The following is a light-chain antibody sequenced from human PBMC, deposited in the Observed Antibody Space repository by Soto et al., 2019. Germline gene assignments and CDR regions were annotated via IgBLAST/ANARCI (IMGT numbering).Light chain of an antibody. CDR3: SSYTSSSIDYV. Sequence: QSALTQPASVSGSPGQSITISCTGTSSDVGGYNYVSWYQQHPGKAPKLMIYDVSNRPSGVSNRFSVSKSGNTASLTISGLQAEDEADYYCSSYTSSSIDYVFGTGTKLTVL. CDR1: SSDVGGYNY. J-gene: IGLJ1*01. CDR2: DVS. V-gene: IGLV2-14*01.